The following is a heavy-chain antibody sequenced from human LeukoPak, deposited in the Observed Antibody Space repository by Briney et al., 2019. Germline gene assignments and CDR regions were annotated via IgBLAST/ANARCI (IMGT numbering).Heavy chain of an antibody. CDR3: ARVTWLFDGLRYYGMDV. D-gene: IGHD3-9*01. CDR2: IYYSGST. Sequence: SETLSLTCTVSGGSISSYYWSWIRQPPGKGLEWIGYIYYSGSTNYNPSLKSRVTISVDTSKNQFSLKLSSVTAADTAVYYCARVTWLFDGLRYYGMDVWGQGTTVTVSS. CDR1: GGSISSYY. J-gene: IGHJ6*02. V-gene: IGHV4-59*01.